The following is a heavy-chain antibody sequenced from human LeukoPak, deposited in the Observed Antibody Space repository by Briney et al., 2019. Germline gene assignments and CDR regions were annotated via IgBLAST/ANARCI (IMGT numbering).Heavy chain of an antibody. Sequence: ASVKVSCKTIGGRFKSYGFSWVRQAPGQGLEWMGGIIPIFDRPNYAQKFEGRVTITADKSTNTTYMETSSLTSDDTAVYYCARDAQWELRAFDVWGRGTMVIVSS. V-gene: IGHV1-69*06. CDR2: IIPIFDRP. CDR3: ARDAQWELRAFDV. D-gene: IGHD1-26*01. CDR1: GGRFKSYG. J-gene: IGHJ3*01.